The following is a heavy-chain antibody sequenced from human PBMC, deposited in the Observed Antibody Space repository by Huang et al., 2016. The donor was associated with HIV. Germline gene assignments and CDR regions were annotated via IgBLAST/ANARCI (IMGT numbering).Heavy chain of an antibody. CDR1: GGSIRSDNYY. D-gene: IGHD3-10*01. Sequence: QLQLQESGPGLVKPSETLSLTCTVSGGSIRSDNYYWGWIRQPPGQGLEWIGRIYYSGGTYYNPSLKRRVTITVDTSKNHFSLRMRSVTAADTAVYYCARLPGSITMIRGVITDPYWGQGTLVTVSS. V-gene: IGHV4-39*02. CDR3: ARLPGSITMIRGVITDPY. J-gene: IGHJ4*02. CDR2: IYYSGGT.